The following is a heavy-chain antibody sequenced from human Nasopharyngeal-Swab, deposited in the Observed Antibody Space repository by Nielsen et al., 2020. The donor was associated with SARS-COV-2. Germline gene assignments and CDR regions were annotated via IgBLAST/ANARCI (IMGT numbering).Heavy chain of an antibody. J-gene: IGHJ3*02. CDR3: AREYYDFWSGYHRKRDAFDI. Sequence: WIRQPPGKGLEWVSYISSSGSTIYYADSVKGRFTISRDDAKNSLYLQMNSLRAEDTAVYYCAREYYDFWSGYHRKRDAFDIWGQGTMVTVSS. CDR2: ISSSGSTI. D-gene: IGHD3-3*01. V-gene: IGHV3-48*03.